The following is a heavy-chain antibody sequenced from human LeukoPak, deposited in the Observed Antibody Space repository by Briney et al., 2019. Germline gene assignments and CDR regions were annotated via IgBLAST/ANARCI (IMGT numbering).Heavy chain of an antibody. CDR2: ISYDGSNK. CDR3: AREERTTYGVDV. CDR1: GFTFSSYA. J-gene: IGHJ6*02. D-gene: IGHD1-14*01. V-gene: IGHV3-30*04. Sequence: GGSLRLSCAASGFTFSSYAMHWVRQAPGKGLEWVAVISYDGSNKYYADSVKGRFTISRDNSKNTLYLQMNSLRAEDTAVYYCAREERTTYGVDVWGQGTTVTVSS.